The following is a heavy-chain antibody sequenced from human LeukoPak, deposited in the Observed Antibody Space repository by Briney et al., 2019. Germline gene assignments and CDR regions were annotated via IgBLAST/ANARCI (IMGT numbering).Heavy chain of an antibody. V-gene: IGHV3-11*01. Sequence: KPGGFLRLSCAASEFVFNDYYMSWIRQAPGKGLEWVSYISDSGSTIYYADPVKGRFTISRDNVKNSLYLQMNGLRAEDTAVYYRAREMEGDYGSGTFFDLWGQGNMVTVSS. CDR3: AREMEGDYGSGTFFDL. J-gene: IGHJ4*02. D-gene: IGHD3-10*01. CDR1: EFVFNDYY. CDR2: ISDSGSTI.